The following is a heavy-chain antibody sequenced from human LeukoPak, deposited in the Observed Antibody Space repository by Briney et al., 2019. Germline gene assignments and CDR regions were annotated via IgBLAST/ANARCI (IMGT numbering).Heavy chain of an antibody. CDR2: ISGSGGST. CDR1: GFTFSSYG. Sequence: PGGSLRLSCAASGFTFSSYGMHWVRQAPGKGLEWVSAISGSGGSTYYADSVKGRFTISRDNSKNTLYLQMNSLRAEDTAVYYCAKLESSVSPLTFLDYWGQGTLVTVSS. D-gene: IGHD6-19*01. J-gene: IGHJ4*02. V-gene: IGHV3-23*01. CDR3: AKLESSVSPLTFLDY.